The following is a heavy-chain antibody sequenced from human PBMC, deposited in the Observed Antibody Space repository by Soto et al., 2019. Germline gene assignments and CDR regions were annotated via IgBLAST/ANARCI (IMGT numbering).Heavy chain of an antibody. CDR2: IYHSGST. J-gene: IGHJ5*02. Sequence: PSETLSLTCAVSGGSISSGGYSWSWIRQPPGKGMEWIGYIYHSGSTYYNPSLKSRVTISVDRSKNQFSLKLSSVTAADTAVYYCAREQGPNWFDPWGQGTLVTVSS. V-gene: IGHV4-30-2*01. CDR1: GGSISSGGYS. CDR3: AREQGPNWFDP.